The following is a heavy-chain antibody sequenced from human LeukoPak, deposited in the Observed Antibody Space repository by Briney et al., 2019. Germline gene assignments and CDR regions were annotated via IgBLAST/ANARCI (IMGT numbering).Heavy chain of an antibody. Sequence: SETLSLTCTVSGGSISHYYWSWIRQPPGKGLEWIGYIYYSGTTNYNPSLKSRVTISVDTSKNQFSLKLNSVTAADTAVYYCAREDPQTKVPEGMDIWGQGTTVTVSS. CDR2: IYYSGTT. CDR1: GGSISHYY. J-gene: IGHJ6*02. D-gene: IGHD4/OR15-4a*01. V-gene: IGHV4-59*01. CDR3: AREDPQTKVPEGMDI.